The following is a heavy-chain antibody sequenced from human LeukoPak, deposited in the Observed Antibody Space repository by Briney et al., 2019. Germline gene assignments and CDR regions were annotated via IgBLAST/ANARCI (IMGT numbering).Heavy chain of an antibody. CDR1: GFSFRTYG. CDR2: ISYDGSNK. J-gene: IGHJ4*02. Sequence: GTSLRLSCAASGFSFRTYGMHWVRQAPGKGLEWVAVISYDGSNKYYADSVKGRFTISRDNSKNTLYLQMNSLRAEDTAIYYCAKDSGSCYLDYWGQRTLVSVSS. CDR3: AKDSGSCYLDY. D-gene: IGHD1-26*01. V-gene: IGHV3-30*18.